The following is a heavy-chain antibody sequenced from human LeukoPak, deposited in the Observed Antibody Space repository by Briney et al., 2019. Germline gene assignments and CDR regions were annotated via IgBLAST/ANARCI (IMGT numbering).Heavy chain of an antibody. V-gene: IGHV3-7*01. D-gene: IGHD3-3*01. CDR2: IKQDGTEK. CDR1: GFTCDDYG. CDR3: ARDDYYDFWSGTSEYLDY. J-gene: IGHJ4*02. Sequence: GGSLRLSCAASGFTCDDYGMSWVRQAPGKGLEWVANIKQDGTEKYYVDSVKGRFTISRDNAKNSLYLQMNSLRAEDTAVYYCARDDYYDFWSGTSEYLDYWGQGALVTVSS.